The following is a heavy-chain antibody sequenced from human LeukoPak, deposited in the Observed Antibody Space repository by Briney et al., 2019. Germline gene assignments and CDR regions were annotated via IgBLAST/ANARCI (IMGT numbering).Heavy chain of an antibody. CDR3: VRGGGYFDY. CDR1: GFTFTNYW. CDR2: IKEDGSDK. J-gene: IGHJ4*02. Sequence: GGSLRLSCAGSGFTFTNYWMSWVRQVPGKGLEWVANIKEDGSDKYYVDSVRGRFTISRDNAKNSLDLQMYSLRVEDTAIYYCVRGGGYFDYWGQGTLVTVSS. D-gene: IGHD3-16*01. V-gene: IGHV3-7*01.